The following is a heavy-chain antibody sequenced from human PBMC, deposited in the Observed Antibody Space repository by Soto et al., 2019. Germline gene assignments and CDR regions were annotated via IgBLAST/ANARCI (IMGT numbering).Heavy chain of an antibody. D-gene: IGHD3-22*01. CDR1: GFTFSSYW. CDR2: INSDGSST. V-gene: IGHV3-74*01. J-gene: IGHJ4*02. Sequence: EVQLVESGGGLVQPGESLRLSCADSGFTFSSYWMHWVRQAPGKGLVWVSRINSDGSSTSYADSVKGRFTTSRDNAKNTLYLHMSSLRAEDTAVYYCARIRAYYESSGYYYWGQGTLVTVSS. CDR3: ARIRAYYESSGYYY.